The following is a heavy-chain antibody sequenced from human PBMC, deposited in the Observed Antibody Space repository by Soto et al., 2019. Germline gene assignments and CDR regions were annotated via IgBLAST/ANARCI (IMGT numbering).Heavy chain of an antibody. Sequence: QVQLQESGPGLVKPSETLSLTCTVSGGSISSYYWSWIRQPPGKGLEWIGYIYYSGSTNYNPSLKSRVTISVDTSKNQFSLKLSSVTAADTAVYYCARSSFGVVYDAFDIWGQGTMVTVSS. D-gene: IGHD3-3*01. CDR2: IYYSGST. CDR3: ARSSFGVVYDAFDI. J-gene: IGHJ3*02. V-gene: IGHV4-59*01. CDR1: GGSISSYY.